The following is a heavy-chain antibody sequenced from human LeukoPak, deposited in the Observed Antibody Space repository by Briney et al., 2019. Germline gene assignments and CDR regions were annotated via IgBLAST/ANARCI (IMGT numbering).Heavy chain of an antibody. CDR3: ARARMAVAGTNYFDY. D-gene: IGHD6-19*01. CDR1: GGSFNGYY. J-gene: IGHJ4*02. CDR2: INHSGST. Sequence: SDTLSLTCAVYGGSFNGYYWSWIRQPPGKGLEWIGEINHSGSTNYNPSLKSRVTISVDTSKNRFSLKLSSVTSADTAVYFCARARMAVAGTNYFDYCGQGTLVSVSS. V-gene: IGHV4-34*01.